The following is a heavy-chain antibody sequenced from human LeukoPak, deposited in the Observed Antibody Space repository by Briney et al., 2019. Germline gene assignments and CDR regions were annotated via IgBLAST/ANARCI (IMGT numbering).Heavy chain of an antibody. CDR1: GGSISSSNYY. Sequence: PSETLSLTCTVSGGSISSSNYYWGWIRQPPGKGLEWSESIYYSGSTYYNPSLKSRVTISVDTSKNQFSLKLSSVTAADTAVYYCASRDYYDSSGYYYGDYWGQGTLVTVSS. J-gene: IGHJ4*02. V-gene: IGHV4-39*01. CDR2: IYYSGST. CDR3: ASRDYYDSSGYYYGDY. D-gene: IGHD3-22*01.